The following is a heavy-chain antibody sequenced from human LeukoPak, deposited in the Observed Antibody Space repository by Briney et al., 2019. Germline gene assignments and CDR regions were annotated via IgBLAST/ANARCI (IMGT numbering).Heavy chain of an antibody. CDR2: ISSSGSTI. CDR3: ARVVEVWYSMDV. V-gene: IGHV3-48*03. Sequence: GGSLRLSCAASGFTFSSYEMNWVRQAPGKGLEWVSYISSSGSTIYYADSVKGRFTISRDNAKNSLCLQMNSLRAEDTAVYYCARVVEVWYSMDVWGKGATVTVSS. CDR1: GFTFSSYE. D-gene: IGHD2-21*01. J-gene: IGHJ6*04.